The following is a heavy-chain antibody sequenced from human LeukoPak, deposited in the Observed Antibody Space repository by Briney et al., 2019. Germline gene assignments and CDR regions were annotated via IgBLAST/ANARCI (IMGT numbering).Heavy chain of an antibody. CDR2: MNPNSGNT. V-gene: IGHV1-8*01. CDR3: ARMVQLWLPLGSGYYYGTDV. D-gene: IGHD5-18*01. Sequence: GASVKVSCKASGYTFTSYDINWVRQATGQGLEWMGRMNPNSGNTGYAQKFQGRVTMTRNTSISTAYMELSSLRSEDTAVYYCARMVQLWLPLGSGYYYGTDVWGQGTTVTVSS. CDR1: GYTFTSYD. J-gene: IGHJ6*02.